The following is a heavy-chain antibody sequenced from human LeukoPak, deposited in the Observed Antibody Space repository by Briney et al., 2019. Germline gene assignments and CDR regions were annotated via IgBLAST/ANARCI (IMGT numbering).Heavy chain of an antibody. CDR3: ARGGYDYVWGSYRLAQRNWFDP. D-gene: IGHD3-16*02. CDR1: GGSISSYY. Sequence: SETLSLTCTVSGGSISSYYWSWIRQPPGKGLEWIGYIYYSGSTNYNPSLKSRVTISVDTSKNQFSLKLSSVTAADTAVYYCARGGYDYVWGSYRLAQRNWFDPWGQGTLVTVSS. CDR2: IYYSGST. V-gene: IGHV4-59*01. J-gene: IGHJ5*02.